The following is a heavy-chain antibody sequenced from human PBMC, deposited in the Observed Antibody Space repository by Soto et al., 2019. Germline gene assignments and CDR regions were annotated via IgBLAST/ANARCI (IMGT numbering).Heavy chain of an antibody. CDR2: IKPSSGGT. J-gene: IGHJ4*02. Sequence: ASVKVSCKASGYTFSDYYILWVRQAPGQGLEWLAWIKPSSGGTNYEEKFQDRVTVTSDTAISTTFLELSSLRSDDTAVYYCAKCRSQWLSSLHSWGQGTLVTV. V-gene: IGHV1-2*02. CDR1: GYTFSDYY. D-gene: IGHD6-19*01. CDR3: AKCRSQWLSSLHS.